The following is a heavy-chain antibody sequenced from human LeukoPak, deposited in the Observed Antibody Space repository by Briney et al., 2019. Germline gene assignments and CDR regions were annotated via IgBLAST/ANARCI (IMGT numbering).Heavy chain of an antibody. CDR1: GFTFDDYA. J-gene: IGHJ4*02. V-gene: IGHV3-9*01. CDR2: ISWNSVSI. Sequence: GGSLRLSCAASGFTFDDYAMHWVRQAPGKGLEWVSSISWNSVSIGYADSVRGRFTISRDNSKNTLYLQMNSLRAEDTAVYYCAKSSVAGYYDSSFVYFDYWGQGTLVTVSS. CDR3: AKSSVAGYYDSSFVYFDY. D-gene: IGHD3-22*01.